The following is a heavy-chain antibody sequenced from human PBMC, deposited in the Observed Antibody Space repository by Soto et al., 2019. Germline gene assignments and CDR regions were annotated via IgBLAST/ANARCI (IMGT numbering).Heavy chain of an antibody. D-gene: IGHD2-8*01. Sequence: SETLSLTCTVSGGSISSYYWSWIRQPPGKGLEWIGYIYYSGSTNYNPSLKSRVTISVDTSKNQFSLKLSSVTAADTAVYYCARQYAYGVAFDIWGQGTMVTVSS. V-gene: IGHV4-59*08. CDR1: GGSISSYY. J-gene: IGHJ3*02. CDR2: IYYSGST. CDR3: ARQYAYGVAFDI.